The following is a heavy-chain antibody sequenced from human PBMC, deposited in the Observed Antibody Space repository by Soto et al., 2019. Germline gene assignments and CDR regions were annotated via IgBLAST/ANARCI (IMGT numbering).Heavy chain of an antibody. J-gene: IGHJ4*02. CDR1: GGSISSSNW. V-gene: IGHV4-4*02. CDR3: ARGAHLRYPSTTPDY. D-gene: IGHD3-9*01. Sequence: SETLSLTCAVSGGSISSSNWWSWVRQPPGKGLEWIGEIYHSGSTNYNPSLKSRVTISVDTSKNQFSLKLSSVTAADTAVYYCARGAHLRYPSTTPDYWGQGTLVTVSS. CDR2: IYHSGST.